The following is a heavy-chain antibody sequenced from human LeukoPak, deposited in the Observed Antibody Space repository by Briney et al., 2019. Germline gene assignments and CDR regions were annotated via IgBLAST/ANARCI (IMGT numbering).Heavy chain of an antibody. CDR1: GFTFSIYE. Sequence: PGGSLRLSCAASGFTFSIYEMNWVRQAPGKGLEWLSYISTTGSTIHYADSVKGRFTISRDNSKNTLYLQMSSLRADDTAVYYCAARPYCTTATCPKTNWFDPWGQGTLVTVSS. D-gene: IGHD2-8*01. CDR2: ISTTGSTI. V-gene: IGHV3-48*03. CDR3: AARPYCTTATCPKTNWFDP. J-gene: IGHJ5*02.